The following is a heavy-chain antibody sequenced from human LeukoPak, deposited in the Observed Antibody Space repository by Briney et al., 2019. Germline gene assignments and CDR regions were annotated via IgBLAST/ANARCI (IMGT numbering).Heavy chain of an antibody. V-gene: IGHV1-18*04. CDR2: ISAYNGNT. J-gene: IGHJ5*02. CDR1: GYTFTGYY. CDR3: ARTHPPGAELERGWNWFDP. Sequence: ASVKVSCKASGYTFTGYYMHWVRQAPGQGLEWMGWISAYNGNTNYAQKLQGRVTMTTDTSTSTAYMELRSLRSDDTAVYYCARTHPPGAELERGWNWFDPWGQGTLVTVSS. D-gene: IGHD1-1*01.